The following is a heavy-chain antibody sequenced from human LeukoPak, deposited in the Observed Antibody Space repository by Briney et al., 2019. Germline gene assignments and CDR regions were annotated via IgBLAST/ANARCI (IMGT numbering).Heavy chain of an antibody. CDR1: GGSISGYY. J-gene: IGHJ5*02. V-gene: IGHV4-34*01. CDR2: INHSGST. CDR3: ARGGYSGYAFDR. D-gene: IGHD5-12*01. Sequence: PSETLSLTCAVYGGSISGYYWSWIRQPPGKGLEWIGEINHSGSTNYNPSLKSRVTISVDTSKNQFSLKLSSVTAADTAVYYCARGGYSGYAFDRWGQGTRVTVSS.